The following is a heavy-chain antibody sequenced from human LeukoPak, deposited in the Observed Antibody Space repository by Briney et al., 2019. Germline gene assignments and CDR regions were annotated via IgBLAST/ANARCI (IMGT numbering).Heavy chain of an antibody. J-gene: IGHJ4*02. V-gene: IGHV1-69*01. CDR2: IIPIFGTA. Sequence: SVKVSCKASGGTFSSYAISWVRQAPGQGLEWTGGIIPIFGTANYAQKFQGRVTITADESTSTAYMELSSLRSEDTAVYYCARGGHLAAAGFDYWGQGTLVTVSS. CDR3: ARGGHLAAAGFDY. CDR1: GGTFSSYA. D-gene: IGHD6-13*01.